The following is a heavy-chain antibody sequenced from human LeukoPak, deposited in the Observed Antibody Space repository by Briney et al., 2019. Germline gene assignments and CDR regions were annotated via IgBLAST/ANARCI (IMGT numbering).Heavy chain of an antibody. CDR3: ARDAGIDGTDFDY. J-gene: IGHJ4*02. V-gene: IGHV3-48*03. D-gene: IGHD5-24*01. CDR2: ISGSGNTM. CDR1: GFTFSNNE. Sequence: GGSLTLSCAASGFTFSNNEMDWVRQAPGKRLEWISYISGSGNTMYYADSVKGRFTISRDNAKDSLSLQLNSLRVEDTAVYYCARDAGIDGTDFDYWGQGALVTVSS.